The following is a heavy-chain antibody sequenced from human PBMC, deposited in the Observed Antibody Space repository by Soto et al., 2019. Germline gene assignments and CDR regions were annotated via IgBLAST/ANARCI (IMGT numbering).Heavy chain of an antibody. D-gene: IGHD3-16*01. CDR3: ARQGAMITFGGADFDY. Sequence: QVQLVQSGAEVKKPGSSVKVSCKASGGTFSSYAISWVRQAPGQGLEWMGGIIPIFGTANYAQKFQGRVTITADESTSTAYMELSSLRSEDTAVNYCARQGAMITFGGADFDYWGQGTLVTVSS. CDR2: IIPIFGTA. CDR1: GGTFSSYA. V-gene: IGHV1-69*01. J-gene: IGHJ4*02.